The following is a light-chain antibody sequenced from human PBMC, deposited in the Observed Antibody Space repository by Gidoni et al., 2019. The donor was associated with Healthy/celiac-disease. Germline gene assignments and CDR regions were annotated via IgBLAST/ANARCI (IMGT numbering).Light chain of an antibody. CDR2: QDT. CDR1: KLGDEY. V-gene: IGLV3-1*01. J-gene: IGLJ2*01. CDR3: QVWDSNTVL. Sequence: SYELTQPPSVSVSPGQTASITCSGDKLGDEYACWYQQKPGQSPVLVIYQDTERLSGIPERFSGSNSGNTATLTITGTQAMDEADYYCQVWDSNTVLFGGGTKLTVL.